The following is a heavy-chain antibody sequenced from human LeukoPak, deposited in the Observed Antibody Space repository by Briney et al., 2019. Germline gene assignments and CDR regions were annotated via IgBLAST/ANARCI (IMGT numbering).Heavy chain of an antibody. CDR2: LDDSGNT. Sequence: SETLSLTCSVSSGSVRSNYPWAWVRQAPGKGLEWVGGLDDSGNTYYNPSLKSHLTMSVDTSKNHFSLNLKSVAAADTSVYYCARRLRIGAAEWFDPWGQGIMVTVSS. J-gene: IGHJ5*02. V-gene: IGHV4-39*02. CDR1: SGSVRSNYP. CDR3: ARRLRIGAAEWFDP. D-gene: IGHD2-15*01.